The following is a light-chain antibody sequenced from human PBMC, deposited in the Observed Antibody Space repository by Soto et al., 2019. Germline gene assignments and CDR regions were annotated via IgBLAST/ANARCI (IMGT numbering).Light chain of an antibody. V-gene: IGKV3-20*01. CDR2: GAS. Sequence: ESVLTQSPGTLSLSPGQRASLSCRASQSVNSDFLAWYQQKPGQAPRLLIYGASTRATGIPDRFSGSGSGTDFTLTIGRLEPEDFAVYYCQQYRSSSWTFGQGTKVEIK. J-gene: IGKJ1*01. CDR1: QSVNSDF. CDR3: QQYRSSSWT.